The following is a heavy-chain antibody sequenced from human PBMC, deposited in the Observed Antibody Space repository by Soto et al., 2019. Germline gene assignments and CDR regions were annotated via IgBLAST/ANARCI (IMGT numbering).Heavy chain of an antibody. CDR2: ISYDGSNK. CDR3: ARGDAMVYNGMVG. Sequence: FLSLSCAASGFTFSSYGMHWVRQAPGKGLEWVAVISYDGSNKYYGDSVKGRFTISRDNSKNTLYLQMNSLRAEDTAVYYCARGDAMVYNGMVGWGQGNKDTVSS. J-gene: IGHJ6*02. CDR1: GFTFSSYG. V-gene: IGHV3-30*03. D-gene: IGHD2-8*01.